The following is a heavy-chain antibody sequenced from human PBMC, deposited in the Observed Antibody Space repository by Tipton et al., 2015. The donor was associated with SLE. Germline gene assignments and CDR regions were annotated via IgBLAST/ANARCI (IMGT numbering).Heavy chain of an antibody. J-gene: IGHJ4*02. Sequence: SLRLSCAASGFTFSNYWMHWVRQVPGKGLVWVSRINSDGSNIRYADSVKGRFTISRDNAKNSLFLHMNSLRAEDTAVYYCARGKYYFDYWGQGALVTVSS. CDR1: GFTFSNYW. CDR2: INSDGSNI. V-gene: IGHV3-74*01. CDR3: ARGKYYFDY.